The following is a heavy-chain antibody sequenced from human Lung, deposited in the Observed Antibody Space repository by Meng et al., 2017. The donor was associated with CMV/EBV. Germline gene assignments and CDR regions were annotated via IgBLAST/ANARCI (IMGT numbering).Heavy chain of an antibody. Sequence: SVKVSCKSSGGNFNGYSISWVRQAPGQGLEWMGRILPVLDLTNYSQKFQGRVTITADKETSTAYMELRSLTSDDTAVYYCARDVRATTWGQGTLVTVSS. J-gene: IGHJ5*02. CDR3: ARDVRATT. D-gene: IGHD5-24*01. CDR2: ILPVLDLT. V-gene: IGHV1-69*04. CDR1: GGNFNGYS.